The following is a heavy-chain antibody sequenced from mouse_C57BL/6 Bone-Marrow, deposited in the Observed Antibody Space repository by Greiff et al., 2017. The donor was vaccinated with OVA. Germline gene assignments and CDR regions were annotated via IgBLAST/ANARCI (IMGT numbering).Heavy chain of an antibody. CDR3: TTTYYDSTHW. V-gene: IGHV14-4*01. Sequence: VQLQQSGAELVRPGASVKLSCTASGFNFKDDYMHWVKQRPEQGLEWIGWIDPENGDTEYASKFQGKATITADTSSNTDYLQLSSLTSEETAVYYCTTTYYDSTHWWGQGTLVTVSA. D-gene: IGHD1-1*01. CDR2: IDPENGDT. J-gene: IGHJ3*02. CDR1: GFNFKDDY.